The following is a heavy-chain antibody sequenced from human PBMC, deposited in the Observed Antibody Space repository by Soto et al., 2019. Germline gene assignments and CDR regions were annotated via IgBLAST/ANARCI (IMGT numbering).Heavy chain of an antibody. D-gene: IGHD6-19*01. Sequence: SETLSLTCTVSGGSISSYYWSWIRQPPGKGLEWIGYIYYSGSTNYNPSLKSRVTISVDTSKNQFSLKLSSVTAADTAVYYCARVDSSGWDDFDYWGQGTLVTVSS. V-gene: IGHV4-59*01. CDR1: GGSISSYY. CDR3: ARVDSSGWDDFDY. J-gene: IGHJ4*02. CDR2: IYYSGST.